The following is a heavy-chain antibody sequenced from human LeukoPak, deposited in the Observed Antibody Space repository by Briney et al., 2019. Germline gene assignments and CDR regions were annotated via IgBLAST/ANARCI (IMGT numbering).Heavy chain of an antibody. V-gene: IGHV1-24*01. J-gene: IGHJ3*02. Sequence: ASVKVSCKATGYTFTNYFMHWVRQAPGKGLEWMGVFDPQDDETIYAQKFQGRVTMTEDTSTGTAYMELSSLRSEDTAVYYCATEAQSTSLSSRFSRLDDSFDIWGQGTMVTVSS. CDR1: GYTFTNYF. D-gene: IGHD3-22*01. CDR3: ATEAQSTSLSSRFSRLDDSFDI. CDR2: FDPQDDET.